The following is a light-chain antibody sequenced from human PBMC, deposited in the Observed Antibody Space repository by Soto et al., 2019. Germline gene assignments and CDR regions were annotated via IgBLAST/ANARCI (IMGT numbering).Light chain of an antibody. V-gene: IGKV1-39*01. Sequence: DVQLTQSPSPLSASVGDRVSISCRASRALTTHLNRYQQKPGKAPILLVYAASTLETGVPSRFSGSGSGTDFTLTIDSLQPEDVATYFCQQNYITPLTFGGGTKVEI. CDR1: RALTTH. CDR3: QQNYITPLT. CDR2: AAS. J-gene: IGKJ4*01.